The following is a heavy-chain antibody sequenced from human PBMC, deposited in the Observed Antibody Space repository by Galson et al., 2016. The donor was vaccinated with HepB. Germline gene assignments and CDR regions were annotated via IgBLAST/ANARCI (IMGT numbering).Heavy chain of an antibody. CDR1: GFTFSGFG. CDR3: AKGTIAADEVSFDD. Sequence: SLRLSCAASGFTFSGFGLHWVRQAPGKGLEWVAVISYDGSNTYYADSVKGRITISRDNSKNTLYLQMNSLRAEDTAVYYCAKGTIAADEVSFDDWGQGTLVTVSS. CDR2: ISYDGSNT. V-gene: IGHV3-30*18. D-gene: IGHD6-25*01. J-gene: IGHJ4*02.